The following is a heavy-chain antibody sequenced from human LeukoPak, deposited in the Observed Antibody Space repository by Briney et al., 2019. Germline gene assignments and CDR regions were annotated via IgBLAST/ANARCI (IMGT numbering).Heavy chain of an antibody. V-gene: IGHV4-39*02. J-gene: IGHJ4*02. CDR2: MYYSGST. Sequence: SETLSLTCTVSGGSISSNGYYWGWIRQPPGKGLEWIASMYYSGSTYHNPSLKSRATISVDTSKNHFSLKMSSVTAADTAVYYCARSSGTGTFSYWGQGTLVTVSS. D-gene: IGHD6-25*01. CDR1: GGSISSNGYY. CDR3: ARSSGTGTFSY.